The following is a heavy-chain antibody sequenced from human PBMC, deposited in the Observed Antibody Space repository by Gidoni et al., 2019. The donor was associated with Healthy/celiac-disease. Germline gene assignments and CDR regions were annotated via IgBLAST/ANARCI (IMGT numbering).Heavy chain of an antibody. CDR1: GVTFSRCA. CDR3: AKGAGIVGATTFDY. CDR2: ISGSGGIT. J-gene: IGHJ4*02. D-gene: IGHD1-26*01. Sequence: ELQLLESGGGLVQPGGYLRLPCAASGVTFSRCAMIWVRQAPGKGLDWFSAISGSGGITYYADSVKGRFTISRDNSKNTLYLQMNSLRAEDTAVYYCAKGAGIVGATTFDYWGQGTLVTVSS. V-gene: IGHV3-23*01.